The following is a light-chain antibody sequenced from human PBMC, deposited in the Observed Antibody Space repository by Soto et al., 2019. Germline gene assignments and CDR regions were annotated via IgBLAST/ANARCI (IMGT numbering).Light chain of an antibody. CDR1: SSDVGGYNY. CDR3: NSYTTINTRQIV. Sequence: QSALTQPASVSGSPGQSITISCTGTSSDVGGYNYVSWYQQHPGKAPKFMIYDVSNRPSGVSTRFSGSKSGNTASLTISGLQAEDEADYYCNSYTTINTRQIVVGTGTKLTVL. V-gene: IGLV2-14*01. CDR2: DVS. J-gene: IGLJ1*01.